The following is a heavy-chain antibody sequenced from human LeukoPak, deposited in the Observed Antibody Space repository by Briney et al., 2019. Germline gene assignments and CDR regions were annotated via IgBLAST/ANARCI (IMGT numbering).Heavy chain of an antibody. J-gene: IGHJ4*02. D-gene: IGHD6-13*01. CDR3: AKTAGIAAAADFDY. CDR1: GFTVSSYA. Sequence: GGSLRLSFAASGFTVSSYAINWVRQAPGKGLEWVATISTSGGSTYYADSVKGRFTISRDNSKNTLYLQMNSLRAEDTAVYYCAKTAGIAAAADFDYWGQGTLVTVSS. CDR2: ISTSGGST. V-gene: IGHV3-23*01.